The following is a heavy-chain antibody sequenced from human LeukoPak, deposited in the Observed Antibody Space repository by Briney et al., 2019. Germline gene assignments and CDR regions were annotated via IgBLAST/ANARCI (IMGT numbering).Heavy chain of an antibody. D-gene: IGHD6-13*01. V-gene: IGHV4-34*01. CDR3: ARGTIAAAGNFDY. CDR2: INHSGST. Sequence: PSETLSLTCAVSGGSISSGGYYWSWIRQPPGKGLEWIGEINHSGSTNYNPSLKSRVTISVDTSKNQFSLKLSSVTAADTAVYYCARGTIAAAGNFDYWGQGTLVTVSS. J-gene: IGHJ4*02. CDR1: GGSISSGGYY.